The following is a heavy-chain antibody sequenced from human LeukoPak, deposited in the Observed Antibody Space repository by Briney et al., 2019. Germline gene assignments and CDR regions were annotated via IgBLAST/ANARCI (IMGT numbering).Heavy chain of an antibody. Sequence: ASVKVSCKVSGYTLTELSMHWVRQAPGKGLEWMGGFDPEDGETIYAQKFQGRVTMTEDTSTDTAYMELSSLRSEDTAVYYCPTALIAVAVLYFDYWGQGTLVTVSS. CDR1: GYTLTELS. J-gene: IGHJ4*02. D-gene: IGHD6-19*01. V-gene: IGHV1-24*01. CDR2: FDPEDGET. CDR3: PTALIAVAVLYFDY.